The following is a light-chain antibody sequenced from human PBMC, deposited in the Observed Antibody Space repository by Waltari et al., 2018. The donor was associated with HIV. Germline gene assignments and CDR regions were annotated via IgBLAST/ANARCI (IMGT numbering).Light chain of an antibody. Sequence: QLALTQSPSASASLGASVRLTCTLSSGQSRSSIAWHQQQPEKGPRFLMRLNSDGSHTRGDGIPDRFSGSASGAERYLTISSLQSEDEADYYCQSWDNGVRVFGGGTKLTVL. CDR3: QSWDNGVRV. CDR1: SGQSRSS. CDR2: LNSDGSH. V-gene: IGLV4-69*01. J-gene: IGLJ3*02.